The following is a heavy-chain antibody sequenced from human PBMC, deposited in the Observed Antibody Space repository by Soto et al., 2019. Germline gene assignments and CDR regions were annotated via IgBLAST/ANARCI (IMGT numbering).Heavy chain of an antibody. J-gene: IGHJ6*02. CDR1: GGSFSGYY. CDR3: AREDGVRAAAGLVYYYYGMDV. V-gene: IGHV4-34*01. D-gene: IGHD6-13*01. CDR2: INHSGST. Sequence: SETLSLTCAVYGGSFSGYYWSWIRQPPGKGLEWIGEINHSGSTNYNPSLKSRVTISVDTSKNQFSLKLSSVTAADTAVYYCAREDGVRAAAGLVYYYYGMDVWGQGTTVTVSS.